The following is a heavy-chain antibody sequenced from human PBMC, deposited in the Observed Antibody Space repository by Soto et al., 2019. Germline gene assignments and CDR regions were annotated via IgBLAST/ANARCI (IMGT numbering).Heavy chain of an antibody. V-gene: IGHV3-13*01. D-gene: IGHD3-3*01. CDR3: VRGWSGGDY. CDR2: IGAAGDT. J-gene: IGHJ4*02. Sequence: EMQLVESGGGLVQPGGSLRLSCAASGFTFSTYDMHWVRQSTEKGLEWVSAIGAAGDTYYPDSVKGRFTVSRENAKNSLYLQMNSLRAGDTAVYYCVRGWSGGDYWGQGTLVTVSS. CDR1: GFTFSTYD.